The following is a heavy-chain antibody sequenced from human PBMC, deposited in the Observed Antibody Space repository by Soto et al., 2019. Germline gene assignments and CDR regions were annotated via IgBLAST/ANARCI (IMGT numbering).Heavy chain of an antibody. D-gene: IGHD2-2*03. CDR3: ARSMGVDIVVVPAASSYFDY. V-gene: IGHV4-59*01. CDR1: GGSISSYY. J-gene: IGHJ4*02. Sequence: SETLSLTCTVSGGSISSYYWSWIRQPPGKGLEWIGYIYYSGSTNYNPSLKSRVTISVDTSKNQFSLKLSSVTAADTAVYYYARSMGVDIVVVPAASSYFDYWGQGTLVTVSS. CDR2: IYYSGST.